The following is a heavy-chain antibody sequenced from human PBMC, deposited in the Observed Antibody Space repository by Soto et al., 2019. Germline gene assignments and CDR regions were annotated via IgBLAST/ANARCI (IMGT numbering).Heavy chain of an antibody. J-gene: IGHJ6*02. Sequence: ASVKLSRTASGYSFSGDYRHWVRQAHGQGLEWIGLINPNSGGTNYAQKFQGRVTMTRDTSISTAYMELSRLRSDDTAVYYCAREFADNWNYLTRQKGYGMDVWGQGTTVTVSS. D-gene: IGHD1-7*01. CDR3: AREFADNWNYLTRQKGYGMDV. V-gene: IGHV1-2*02. CDR1: GYSFSGDY. CDR2: INPNSGGT.